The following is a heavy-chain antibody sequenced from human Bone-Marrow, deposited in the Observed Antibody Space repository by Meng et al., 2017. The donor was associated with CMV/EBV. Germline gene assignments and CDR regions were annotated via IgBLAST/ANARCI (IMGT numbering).Heavy chain of an antibody. CDR2: IYYSGST. J-gene: IGHJ6*02. V-gene: IGHV4-59*01. CDR3: VREPDYYGMDV. CDR1: GGSISGYH. Sequence: SETLSLTCTVSGGSISGYHWSWIRQPPGKGLEWIGYIYYSGSTNYNPSLNSRFTISIDTSKSQFSLKVFSVTAADTAVYYCVREPDYYGMDVWGQGTTVTVSS.